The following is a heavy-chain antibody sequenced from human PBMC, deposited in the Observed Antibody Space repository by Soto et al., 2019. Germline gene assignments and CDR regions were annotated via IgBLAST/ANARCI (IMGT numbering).Heavy chain of an antibody. J-gene: IGHJ6*02. V-gene: IGHV1-3*01. CDR3: ARGGSIVVVVADYGMDV. Sequence: QVQLVQSGAEVKKPGASVKVSCKASGYTFSNYAMHWVRQAPGQRLEWMGRINAGNGNTKSSQKFQDRVTFTRDTSASTAYMELSSLRSEDTAVYYCARGGSIVVVVADYGMDVWGQGTTVTVSS. D-gene: IGHD2-15*01. CDR2: INAGNGNT. CDR1: GYTFSNYA.